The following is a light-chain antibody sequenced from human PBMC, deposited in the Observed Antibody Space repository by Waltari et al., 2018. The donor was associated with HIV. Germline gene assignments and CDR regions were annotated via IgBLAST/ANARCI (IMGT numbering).Light chain of an antibody. CDR1: SSVVGSYNL. V-gene: IGLV2-23*02. CDR3: CSCADSSTFWV. Sequence: QSALTQSASVSGSPGQSITLSCTGTSSVVGSYNLVSWYQQHPGKAPKGMIYEVSKRPSGVSNRFSGSKSGNTASLTISGLQAEDEADYYCCSCADSSTFWVFGGGTKLTDL. J-gene: IGLJ3*02. CDR2: EVS.